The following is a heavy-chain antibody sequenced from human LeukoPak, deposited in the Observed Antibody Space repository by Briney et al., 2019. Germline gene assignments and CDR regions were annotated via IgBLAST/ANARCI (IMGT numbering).Heavy chain of an antibody. D-gene: IGHD1-26*01. CDR3: ARIGLPAGIVGAPYYYYGMDV. CDR1: GFSLSTSGMC. V-gene: IGHV2-70*11. CDR2: IDWDDDK. J-gene: IGHJ6*02. Sequence: SGPTLVSPTQTLTLTSTFSGFSLSTSGMCVSWIRQPPGKALEWLARIDWDDDKYYSTSLKTRLTISKDTSKNQVVLTMTNMDPVDTATCYCARIGLPAGIVGAPYYYYGMDVWGQGTTVTVSS.